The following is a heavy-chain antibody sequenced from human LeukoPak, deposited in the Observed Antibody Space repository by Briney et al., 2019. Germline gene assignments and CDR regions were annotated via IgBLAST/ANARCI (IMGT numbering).Heavy chain of an antibody. CDR1: GGSISSYY. Sequence: SETLSLTCTVSGGSISSYYWSWIRQPPGKGLEWIGYIYYSGSTNYNPFLKSRVTISVDTSKNQFSLKLSSVTAADTAVYYCARGTVVTQVDYWGQGTLVTVSS. D-gene: IGHD4-23*01. V-gene: IGHV4-59*01. J-gene: IGHJ4*02. CDR3: ARGTVVTQVDY. CDR2: IYYSGST.